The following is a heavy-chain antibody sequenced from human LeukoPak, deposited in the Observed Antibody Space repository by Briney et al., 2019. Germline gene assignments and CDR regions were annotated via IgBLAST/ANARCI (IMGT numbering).Heavy chain of an antibody. CDR2: IKEDGSEN. Sequence: GGSLRLSCAASGFTFSRYWMTWVRQAPGKGLEWVANIKEDGSENSYVESVKGRFTISRDNAKNSLYLQLNSLRAEDTAVYFCARQRSSDYWGQGTLVTVSS. CDR3: ARQRSSDY. V-gene: IGHV3-7*01. D-gene: IGHD1-1*01. J-gene: IGHJ4*02. CDR1: GFTFSRYW.